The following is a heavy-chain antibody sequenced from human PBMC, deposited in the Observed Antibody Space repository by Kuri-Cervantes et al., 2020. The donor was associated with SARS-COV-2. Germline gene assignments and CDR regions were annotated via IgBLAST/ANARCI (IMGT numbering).Heavy chain of an antibody. J-gene: IGHJ4*02. Sequence: GGSLRLSCLTSGFTFGDYAITWIRQSPGKGLEWVSFIRSKDHGGTTHYAASVKGRFSISRDDSKSIAYLEMNGLKIEDTGVYFCVRAVNDVWSGFRSFWGQGTLVTVSS. CDR2: IRSKDHGGTT. CDR3: VRAVNDVWSGFRSF. D-gene: IGHD3-3*01. CDR1: GFTFGDYA. V-gene: IGHV3-49*03.